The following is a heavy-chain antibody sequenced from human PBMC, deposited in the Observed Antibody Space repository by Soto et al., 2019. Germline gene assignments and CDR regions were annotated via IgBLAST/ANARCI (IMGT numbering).Heavy chain of an antibody. D-gene: IGHD2-8*01. CDR2: IYPGDSDT. CDR3: ARQPGYCTNGVCYTGVYYYGMDV. J-gene: IGHJ6*02. CDR1: GYSFTIYC. V-gene: IGHV5-51*01. Sequence: GESLKISCNGSGYSFTIYCIGLVLQMPGKGLDWMWIIYPGDSDTRYSPSFQGQVTISADKSISTAYLQWSSLKASDTAMYYCARQPGYCTNGVCYTGVYYYGMDVWGQGTTVTVSS.